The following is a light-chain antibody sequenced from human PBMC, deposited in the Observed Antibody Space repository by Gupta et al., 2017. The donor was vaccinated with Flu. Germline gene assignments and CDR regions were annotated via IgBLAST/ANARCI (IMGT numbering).Light chain of an antibody. CDR1: SSTSGSND. V-gene: IGLV1-47*01. J-gene: IGLJ1*01. CDR3: EEWDDSLSGSYV. CDR2: RNN. Sequence: SSTSGSNDVYWYQHVPGTAPKHLIDRNNQRPTGVPEGVSGSKTGSKAAMAIRGLRSEDEAEDDCEEWDDSLSGSYVFGTGTKVTVL.